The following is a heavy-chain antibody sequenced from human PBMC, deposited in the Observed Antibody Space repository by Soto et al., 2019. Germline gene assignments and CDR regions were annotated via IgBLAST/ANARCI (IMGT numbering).Heavy chain of an antibody. V-gene: IGHV3-30-3*01. D-gene: IGHD3-9*01. CDR2: ISYDGSNK. Sequence: PGGSLRLSCAASGFTFSSYAMHWVRQAPGKGLEWVAVISYDGSNKYYADSVKGRFTISRDNSKNTLYLQMNSLRAEDTAVYYCAREDYDILTGLSYYYYYGMDVWGQGTTVTSP. CDR1: GFTFSSYA. J-gene: IGHJ6*02. CDR3: AREDYDILTGLSYYYYYGMDV.